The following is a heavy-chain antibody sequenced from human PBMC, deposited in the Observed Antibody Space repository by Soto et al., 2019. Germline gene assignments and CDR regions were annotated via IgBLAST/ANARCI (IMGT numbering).Heavy chain of an antibody. CDR3: ARGGSCSSTSCYGGYYFDY. CDR1: GGSFSGYY. D-gene: IGHD2-2*01. CDR2: INHSGST. V-gene: IGHV4-34*01. Sequence: SETLSLTCAVYGGSFSGYYWSWIRQPPGKGLEWIGEINHSGSTNYNPSLKSRVTISVDTSKNQFSLKLSSVTAADTAVYYCARGGSCSSTSCYGGYYFDYWGQGTLVTVSS. J-gene: IGHJ4*02.